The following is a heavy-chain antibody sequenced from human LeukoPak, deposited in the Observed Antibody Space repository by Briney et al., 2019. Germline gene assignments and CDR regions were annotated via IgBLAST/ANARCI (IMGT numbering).Heavy chain of an antibody. CDR2: MNPNSGNT. D-gene: IGHD3-10*01. Sequence: ASGNVRCTASGYTFTSYDINWVRQATGQGLEWMGWMNPNSGNTSYAQTVPGKVTMTRHTCISTAYMERSSLRSEDTAVYYSARVGVRGVGEAHYWGQGTLVTVSS. J-gene: IGHJ4*02. CDR3: ARVGVRGVGEAHY. V-gene: IGHV1-8*01. CDR1: GYTFTSYD.